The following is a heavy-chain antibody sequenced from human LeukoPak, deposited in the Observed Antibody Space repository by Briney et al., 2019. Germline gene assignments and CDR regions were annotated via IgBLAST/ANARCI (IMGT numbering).Heavy chain of an antibody. CDR1: GGSISSYY. Sequence: PSETLSLTCTVSGGSISSYYWSWIRQPPGKGLEWIGYIYYSGSTNYNPSLKSRVTISVDTSKNQFSLKLSSVTAADTAVYYCAREGYRSSTSCLDAFDIWGQGTMVTVSS. CDR3: AREGYRSSTSCLDAFDI. CDR2: IYYSGST. V-gene: IGHV4-59*01. J-gene: IGHJ3*02. D-gene: IGHD2-2*01.